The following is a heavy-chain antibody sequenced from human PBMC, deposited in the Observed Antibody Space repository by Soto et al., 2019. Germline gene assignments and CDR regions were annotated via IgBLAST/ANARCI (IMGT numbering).Heavy chain of an antibody. CDR3: AKEGYTRPADAFDV. J-gene: IGHJ3*01. CDR2: ITGSGDTT. Sequence: EVQLLEFGGGLVQPGGSLRLSCAASGLSFYNYAMSWVRQAPGKGLEWVSAITGSGDTTYYADSVKGRFTISRDNSKNTLYLQMTSLRAEDTALYYCAKEGYTRPADAFDVWGQGTMVAVSS. V-gene: IGHV3-23*01. D-gene: IGHD5-12*01. CDR1: GLSFYNYA.